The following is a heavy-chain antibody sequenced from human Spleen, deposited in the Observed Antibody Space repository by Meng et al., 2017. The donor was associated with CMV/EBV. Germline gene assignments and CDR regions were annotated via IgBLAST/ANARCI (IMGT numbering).Heavy chain of an antibody. CDR2: ISLSGST. CDR1: GDSIGTYY. V-gene: IGHV4-59*01. D-gene: IGHD7-27*01. CDR3: ARSWGSSPSYLDY. Sequence: GSLRLSCTVSGDSIGTYYWSWIRQSPGKGLEWIGYISLSGSTKYNPSLKSRVTMSVGTSKNQLSLKLSSVTAADTAVYYCARSWGSSPSYLDYWGQRTLVTVSS. J-gene: IGHJ4*02.